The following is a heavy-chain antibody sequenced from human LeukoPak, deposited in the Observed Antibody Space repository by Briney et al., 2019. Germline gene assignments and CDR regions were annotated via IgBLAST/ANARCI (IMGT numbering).Heavy chain of an antibody. V-gene: IGHV3-30-3*01. D-gene: IGHD4-17*01. CDR2: ISYDGSNK. CDR3: ARDPSDYGDYSFDY. Sequence: GGSLRLSCAASGFTFSSYAMHWVRQAPGKGLEWVAVISYDGSNKYYADSVKGRFTISRDNSKNTLYLQMNSLRAEDTAVYYCARDPSDYGDYSFDYWGQGTLVTVSS. CDR1: GFTFSSYA. J-gene: IGHJ4*02.